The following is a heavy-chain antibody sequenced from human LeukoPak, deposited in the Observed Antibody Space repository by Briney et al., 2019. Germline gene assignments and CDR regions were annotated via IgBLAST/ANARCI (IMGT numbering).Heavy chain of an antibody. D-gene: IGHD5-12*01. Sequence: PGGSLRLSCAASGFTFSSYSMNWVRQAPGKGLEWVSSISSSSSYIYYADSVKGRFTISRDNAKNSLYLQMNSLRAEDTALYYCARDDGGYSGYDSRVRRSHFDYWGQGTLVTVSS. CDR1: GFTFSSYS. J-gene: IGHJ4*02. CDR2: ISSSSSYI. CDR3: ARDDGGYSGYDSRVRRSHFDY. V-gene: IGHV3-21*04.